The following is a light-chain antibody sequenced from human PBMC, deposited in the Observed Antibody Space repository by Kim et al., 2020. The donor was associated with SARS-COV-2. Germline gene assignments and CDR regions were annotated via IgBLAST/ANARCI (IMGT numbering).Light chain of an antibody. CDR2: QDS. CDR1: KLGDKY. J-gene: IGLJ2*01. CDR3: QAWDSSPYVV. V-gene: IGLV3-1*01. Sequence: SYELTQPPSVSVSPGQAASITCSGDKLGDKYACWYQQKPGQSPVLVIYQDSKRPSGIPERFSGSNSGNTATLTISGTQAMDEADYYCQAWDSSPYVVFGGGTPLTVL.